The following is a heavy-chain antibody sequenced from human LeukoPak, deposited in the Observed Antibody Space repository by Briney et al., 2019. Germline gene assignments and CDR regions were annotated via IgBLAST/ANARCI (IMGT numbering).Heavy chain of an antibody. CDR1: GGSISSSNW. Sequence: SETLSLTCAVSGGSISSSNWWSWVRQPPGKGLEWIGEIYHSGSTNYNPSLKSRVTISVDKSKNQFSLKLSSVTAADTAVYYCAREVWGYYDSSGYLYLDAFDIWGQGTMVTVSS. CDR3: AREVWGYYDSSGYLYLDAFDI. D-gene: IGHD3-22*01. J-gene: IGHJ3*02. V-gene: IGHV4-4*02. CDR2: IYHSGST.